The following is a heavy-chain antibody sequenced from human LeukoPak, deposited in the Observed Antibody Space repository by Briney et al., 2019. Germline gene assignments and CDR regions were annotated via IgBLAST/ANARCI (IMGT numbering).Heavy chain of an antibody. D-gene: IGHD3-22*01. CDR2: IYYSGST. Sequence: PSETLSLTCTVSDDSITMYYWTWIRQPPGKGLEWIGSIYYSGSTYYNPSLKSRVTISVDTSENQFSLKLSSVTAADTAVYYCARGPVVTMIVVVSAFDAFDIWGQGTMVTVSS. V-gene: IGHV4-39*07. CDR1: DDSITMYY. CDR3: ARGPVVTMIVVVSAFDAFDI. J-gene: IGHJ3*02.